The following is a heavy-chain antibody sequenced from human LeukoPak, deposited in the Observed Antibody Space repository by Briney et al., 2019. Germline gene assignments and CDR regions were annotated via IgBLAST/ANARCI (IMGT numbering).Heavy chain of an antibody. Sequence: PGGSLRLSCAASGFTFSTYAMNWVRQAPGKGLEWVSIISGSGGNTFYADAVKGRFTISRDNSKNTLYLQMNSLRAEDTAVYYCARRDGYNLNWFDPWGQGTQVTVSS. V-gene: IGHV3-23*01. CDR2: ISGSGGNT. CDR1: GFTFSTYA. D-gene: IGHD5-24*01. J-gene: IGHJ5*02. CDR3: ARRDGYNLNWFDP.